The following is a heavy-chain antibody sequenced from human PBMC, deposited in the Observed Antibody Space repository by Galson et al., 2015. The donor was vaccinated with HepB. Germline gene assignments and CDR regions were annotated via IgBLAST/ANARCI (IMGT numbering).Heavy chain of an antibody. CDR3: AREPTITSGDYDDYYYYYGMDV. J-gene: IGHJ6*02. D-gene: IGHD4-17*01. V-gene: IGHV1-18*04. CDR1: GYTFTSYG. Sequence: SVKVSCKASGYTFTSYGISWVRQAPGQGLEWMGWISAYNGNTNYAQKLQGRVTMTTDTSTSTAYMELRSLRSDDTAVYYCAREPTITSGDYDDYYYYYGMDVWGQGTTVTVSS. CDR2: ISAYNGNT.